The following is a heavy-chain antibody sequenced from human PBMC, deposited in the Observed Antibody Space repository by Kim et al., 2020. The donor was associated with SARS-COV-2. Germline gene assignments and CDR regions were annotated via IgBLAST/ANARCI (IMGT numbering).Heavy chain of an antibody. CDR2: ISAYNGNT. J-gene: IGHJ3*02. Sequence: ASVKVSCKASGYTFTSYGISWVRQAPGQGLEWMGWISAYNGNTNYAQKLQGRATMTTDTSTSTAYMELRSLRSDDTAVYYCARDMITIFGVVHPLEAFDMWGQEAMVTVSS. V-gene: IGHV1-18*01. D-gene: IGHD3-3*01. CDR3: ARDMITIFGVVHPLEAFDM. CDR1: GYTFTSYG.